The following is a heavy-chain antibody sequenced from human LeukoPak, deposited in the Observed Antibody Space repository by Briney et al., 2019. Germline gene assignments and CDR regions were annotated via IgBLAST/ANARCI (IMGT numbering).Heavy chain of an antibody. J-gene: IGHJ4*02. D-gene: IGHD6-13*01. CDR2: ISWNSGSI. CDR3: AKEAPADMGFDY. Sequence: GGSLRLSCAASGFTFDDYAMHWVRQAPGKGLEWVSGISWNSGSIGYADSVKGRFTISRDNAKNSLYLQMNSLRAEDTALYYCAKEAPADMGFDYGGQGTLVTVSS. V-gene: IGHV3-9*01. CDR1: GFTFDDYA.